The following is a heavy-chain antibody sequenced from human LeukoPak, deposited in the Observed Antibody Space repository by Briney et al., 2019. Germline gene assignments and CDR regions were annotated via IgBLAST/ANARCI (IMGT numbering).Heavy chain of an antibody. Sequence: ASVTVCCRASGYTFTSYDINWVRHPTGQGLELMGWMIPNNGNTGYAKKFQGRVIITRNTSISTAYMELSSLRSEDTAVYYCARGPHDYGDYYYYMDVWGKGTTVTVSS. CDR2: MIPNNGNT. CDR1: GYTFTSYD. J-gene: IGHJ6*03. CDR3: ARGPHDYGDYYYYMDV. D-gene: IGHD4-17*01. V-gene: IGHV1-8*03.